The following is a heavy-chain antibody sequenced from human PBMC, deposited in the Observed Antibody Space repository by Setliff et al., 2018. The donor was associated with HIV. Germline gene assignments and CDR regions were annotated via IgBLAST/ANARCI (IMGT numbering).Heavy chain of an antibody. D-gene: IGHD6-13*01. V-gene: IGHV4-61*02. J-gene: IGHJ6*03. CDR2: IYTSGST. CDR1: GGSISSSSYY. Sequence: SETLSLTCTVSGGSISSSSYYWTWTRQPAGKGLEWIGRIYTSGSTNYNPSLKSRVTISLDTSENQFSLKLSSVTAADTAVYYCAREGIAAAGWIFYYYYMDLWGGGTTVTVSS. CDR3: AREGIAAAGWIFYYYYMDL.